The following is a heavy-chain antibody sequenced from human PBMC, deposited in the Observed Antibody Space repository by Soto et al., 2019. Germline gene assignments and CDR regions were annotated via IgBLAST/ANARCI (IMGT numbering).Heavy chain of an antibody. V-gene: IGHV1-69*02. D-gene: IGHD2-8*02. CDR3: ARPTGGHDAGGNYMAV. J-gene: IGHJ6*03. CDR1: GGSLSSYP. CDR2: IIPIVGLT. Sequence: QVQLLQSGSEVKKPGSSVKVSCRASGGSLSSYPVTWVRQAPGQGLEWMGRIIPIVGLTNYAQKFQGRVTITADKSTSTAYMELSSLRSYDTAVYYCARPTGGHDAGGNYMAVWGEGTTVIVSS.